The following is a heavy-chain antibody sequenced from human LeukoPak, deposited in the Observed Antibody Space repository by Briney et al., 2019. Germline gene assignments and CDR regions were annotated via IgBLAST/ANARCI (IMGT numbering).Heavy chain of an antibody. V-gene: IGHV3-23*01. J-gene: IGHJ5*02. CDR3: AKDPRTLAGRDKQFDP. D-gene: IGHD6-19*01. CDR2: ISVSGGTT. Sequence: GGSLRLSCAASGFTFSTYAMSWVRQAPGKGLEWVSSISVSGGTTYNADSVKGRFIISRDNSRKTLYLQMDSLRVEDTAVYYCAKDPRTLAGRDKQFDPWGQGTLVTVSS. CDR1: GFTFSTYA.